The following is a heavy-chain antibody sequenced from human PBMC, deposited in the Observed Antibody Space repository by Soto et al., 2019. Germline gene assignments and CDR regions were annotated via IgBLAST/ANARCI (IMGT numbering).Heavy chain of an antibody. CDR3: ARDAGSEAMDV. CDR1: VGSSSSGDYY. D-gene: IGHD1-1*01. Sequence: SETLSLTCTVSVGSSSSGDYYWIWIRHLPGKGLEWIGYIYYTGSAYYNPSLKSRVTISVDTSKNQLSLKLRSVTAADTAVYYCARDAGSEAMDVWGQGTTVTVSS. J-gene: IGHJ6*02. V-gene: IGHV4-31*03. CDR2: IYYTGSA.